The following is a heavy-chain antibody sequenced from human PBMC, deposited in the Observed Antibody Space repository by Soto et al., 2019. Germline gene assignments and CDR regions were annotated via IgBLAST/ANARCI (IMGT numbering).Heavy chain of an antibody. J-gene: IGHJ6*02. Sequence: SVKVSCKASGYTFTSYAISWVRQAPGQGLEWMGGIIPIFGTANYAQKFQGRVTITADESTSTAYMELSSLRSEDTAVYYCAAISITMVRGVIHRTLGGMDVWGQGTTVTAP. D-gene: IGHD3-10*01. CDR2: IIPIFGTA. V-gene: IGHV1-69*13. CDR1: GYTFTSYA. CDR3: AAISITMVRGVIHRTLGGMDV.